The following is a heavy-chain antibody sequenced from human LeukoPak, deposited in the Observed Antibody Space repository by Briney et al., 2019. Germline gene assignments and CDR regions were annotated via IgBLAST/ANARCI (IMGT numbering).Heavy chain of an antibody. Sequence: SETLSLTCTVSGGSISSYYWSWIRQPAGKELEWIGRIYTSGSTNYNPSLKSRVTMSVDTSKNQFSLKLSSVTAADTAVYYCARDYSSGYFNWFDPWGQGTLVTVSS. CDR3: ARDYSSGYFNWFDP. CDR1: GGSISSYY. J-gene: IGHJ5*02. CDR2: IYTSGST. D-gene: IGHD3-22*01. V-gene: IGHV4-4*07.